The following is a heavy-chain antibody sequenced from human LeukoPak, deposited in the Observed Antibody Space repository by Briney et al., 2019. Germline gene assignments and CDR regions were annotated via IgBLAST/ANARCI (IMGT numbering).Heavy chain of an antibody. Sequence: TGGSLRLSCATSGFTFSSYGMHWVRQAPGKGLEWVAFIQFDGSSEYYADSVKGRFTFSRDNFRNTLHLQMNSLGPQDTAVYYCAKGSGWYFDYWGQGALVAVSS. J-gene: IGHJ4*02. V-gene: IGHV3-30*02. CDR1: GFTFSSYG. D-gene: IGHD6-19*01. CDR3: AKGSGWYFDY. CDR2: IQFDGSSE.